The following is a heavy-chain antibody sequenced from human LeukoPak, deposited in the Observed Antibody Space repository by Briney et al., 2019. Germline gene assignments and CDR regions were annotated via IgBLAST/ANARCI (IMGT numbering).Heavy chain of an antibody. CDR3: ARELCSGGRCSLIFDY. D-gene: IGHD2-15*01. CDR2: IRSKAYGGTT. CDR1: GFTFGDYV. J-gene: IGHJ4*02. V-gene: IGHV3-49*03. Sequence: HAGRSLRLSCTASGFTFGDYVMSWFRQAPGKGLEWVGFIRSKAYGGTTEYAASVKGRFTISRDDSKSIAYVQMNSLKTEDTAVYYCARELCSGGRCSLIFDYWGQGTLVTVSS.